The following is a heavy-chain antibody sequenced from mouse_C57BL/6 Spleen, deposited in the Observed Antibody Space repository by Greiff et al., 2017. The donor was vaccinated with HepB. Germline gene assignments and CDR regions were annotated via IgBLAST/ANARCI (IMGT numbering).Heavy chain of an antibody. Sequence: QVQLKESGPGLVQPSQSLSITCTVSGFSFTSYGVHWVRQSPGKGLEWLGVIWSGGSTDNNAAFITRLSISKDNSTSHVFFKMNSLQADDTAIYYCARPGSSYDWYFDVWGTGTTVTVSS. D-gene: IGHD1-1*01. CDR3: ARPGSSYDWYFDV. CDR1: GFSFTSYG. V-gene: IGHV2-2*01. J-gene: IGHJ1*03. CDR2: IWSGGST.